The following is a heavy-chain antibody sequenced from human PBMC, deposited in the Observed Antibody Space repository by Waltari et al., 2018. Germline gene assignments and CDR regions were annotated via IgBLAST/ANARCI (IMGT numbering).Heavy chain of an antibody. CDR2: IYGGGST. CDR1: GFTFSSYA. J-gene: IGHJ4*02. D-gene: IGHD5-18*01. Sequence: EVQLLESGGGLVQPGGSLRLSCAASGFTFSSYAMSWVRQAQGKGLEWVSVIYGGGSTYYADSVKGRFTISRDNSRNTLYLQMSSLRAEDTAIYYCAKDNSYGNFDSWGQGTLVTVSS. CDR3: AKDNSYGNFDS. V-gene: IGHV3-23*03.